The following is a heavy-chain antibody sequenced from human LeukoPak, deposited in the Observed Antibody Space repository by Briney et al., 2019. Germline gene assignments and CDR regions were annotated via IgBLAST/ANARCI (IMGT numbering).Heavy chain of an antibody. J-gene: IGHJ5*02. Sequence: SETLSLTCTVSGGSMSTYAWSWIRQPPGKGLEDMGYSYHSGSTNYSPSLTSGGTISVYTYKKQFSLKLSSVTDADTDVYYCASGPAYSRSWYRFLGFDPWGKGNLVTVSS. CDR3: ASGPAYSRSWYRFLGFDP. V-gene: IGHV4-59*12. D-gene: IGHD6-13*01. CDR2: SYHSGST. CDR1: GGSMSTYA.